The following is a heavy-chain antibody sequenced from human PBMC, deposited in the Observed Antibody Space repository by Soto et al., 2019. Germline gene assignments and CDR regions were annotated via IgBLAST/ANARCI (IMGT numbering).Heavy chain of an antibody. V-gene: IGHV1-3*01. D-gene: IGHD3-3*01. Sequence: QVQLVQSGAEVKKPGASVKVSCKASGYTFTSYALHWVRQAPGQRLEWMGWINAGNSNTKYSQKFQGRVTITRDTSANTAYMELSSLRSEDTAVYYCARDVLYDVWGQGTTVTVSS. J-gene: IGHJ6*02. CDR1: GYTFTSYA. CDR2: INAGNSNT. CDR3: ARDVLYDV.